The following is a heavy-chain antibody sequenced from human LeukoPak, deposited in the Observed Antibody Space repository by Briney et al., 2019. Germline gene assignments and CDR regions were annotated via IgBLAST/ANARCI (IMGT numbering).Heavy chain of an antibody. CDR1: GGSFSGYY. J-gene: IGHJ3*02. CDR3: AGGDTFTIFLPGVNAFDI. D-gene: IGHD3-3*01. V-gene: IGHV4-34*01. CDR2: INHSGST. Sequence: PSETLSLTCAVYGGSFSGYYWSWIRQPPGKGLEWIGEINHSGSTNYNPSLKSRVTISVDTSKNQFSLKLSSVTAADTAVYYCAGGDTFTIFLPGVNAFDIWGQGTMVTVSS.